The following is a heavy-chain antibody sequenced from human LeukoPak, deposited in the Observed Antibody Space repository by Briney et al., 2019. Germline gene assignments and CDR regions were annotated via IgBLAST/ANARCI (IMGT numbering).Heavy chain of an antibody. J-gene: IGHJ4*02. Sequence: GGSLRLSCAASGFTLSNAVMSWVRQAPGKGLEWVAAIDGGGGGRDYADFVKGRFTISRDNSKNTLFLQMNSLRADDTAIYYCARRVEGTKDYRGQGTQVTVSS. V-gene: IGHV3-23*01. CDR3: ARRVEGTKDY. CDR2: IDGGGGGR. CDR1: GFTLSNAV.